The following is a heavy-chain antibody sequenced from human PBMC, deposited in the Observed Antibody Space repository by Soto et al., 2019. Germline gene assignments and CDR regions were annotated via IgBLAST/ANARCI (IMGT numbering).Heavy chain of an antibody. J-gene: IGHJ6*02. CDR2: ISSSSSYT. V-gene: IGHV3-11*03. CDR1: GFTFSDYY. D-gene: IGHD3-22*01. CDR3: ASPLHYYDSSGYRGMDV. Sequence: VQLLESGGGLVQPGGSLRLSCAASGFTFSDYYMSWIRQAPGKGLEWVSYISSSSSYTNYADSVKGRFTISRDNAKNSLYLQMNSLRAEDTAVYYCASPLHYYDSSGYRGMDVWGQGTTVTVSS.